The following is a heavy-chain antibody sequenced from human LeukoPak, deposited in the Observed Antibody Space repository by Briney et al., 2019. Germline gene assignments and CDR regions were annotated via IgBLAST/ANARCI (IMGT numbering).Heavy chain of an antibody. Sequence: GGSLRLSCAASGFTFSAHYMSWIRQAPGKGLEWVSYISIDGNTIYYADSVKGRFTISRDNAKNSLYQQMSSLRAEDTAVYYCARAGRGSWYGEQPLFDYWGQGTLVTVSS. CDR1: GFTFSAHY. J-gene: IGHJ4*02. V-gene: IGHV3-11*04. D-gene: IGHD1/OR15-1a*01. CDR3: ARAGRGSWYGEQPLFDY. CDR2: ISIDGNTI.